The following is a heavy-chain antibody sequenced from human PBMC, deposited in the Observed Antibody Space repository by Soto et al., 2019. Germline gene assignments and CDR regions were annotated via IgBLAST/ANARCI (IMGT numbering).Heavy chain of an antibody. CDR3: VRGGILEANRPYYYYGLDV. CDR2: VSPYNGNT. V-gene: IGHV1-18*01. D-gene: IGHD1-1*01. Sequence: ASVRVSCKVFGYTFSTYGLSWVRQAPGQGLEWMGWVSPYNGNTYYAPGLQGRVTMTTDTSTNTAYMSLRSLRSDDAAIYYCVRGGILEANRPYYYYGLDVWGQGTPVTVSS. CDR1: GYTFSTYG. J-gene: IGHJ6*02.